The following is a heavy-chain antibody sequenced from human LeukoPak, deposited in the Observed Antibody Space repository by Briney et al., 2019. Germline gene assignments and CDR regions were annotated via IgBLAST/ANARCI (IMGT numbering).Heavy chain of an antibody. D-gene: IGHD2-15*01. Sequence: GGSLRLSCAASGFTFSSYSMNWVRQAPGKGLEWVSSISSSSSYIYYADSVKGRFTISRDNAKNSLYLQMNSLRAEDTAVYYCAAVVVAAHDAFDIWSQGTMVTVSS. V-gene: IGHV3-21*01. CDR1: GFTFSSYS. J-gene: IGHJ3*02. CDR2: ISSSSSYI. CDR3: AAVVVAAHDAFDI.